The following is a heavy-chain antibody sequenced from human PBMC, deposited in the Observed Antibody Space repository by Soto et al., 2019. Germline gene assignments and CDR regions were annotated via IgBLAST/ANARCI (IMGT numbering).Heavy chain of an antibody. Sequence: GASLKISCKGSGYSFTSYWIGWVRQMPGKGLEWMGIIYPGDSDTRYSPSFQGQVTISADKSISTAYLQWSSLKASDTAMYYCARGSYYGDYVGWHYYGMDVWGQGTTVTVSS. CDR2: IYPGDSDT. V-gene: IGHV5-51*01. J-gene: IGHJ6*02. CDR3: ARGSYYGDYVGWHYYGMDV. D-gene: IGHD4-17*01. CDR1: GYSFTSYW.